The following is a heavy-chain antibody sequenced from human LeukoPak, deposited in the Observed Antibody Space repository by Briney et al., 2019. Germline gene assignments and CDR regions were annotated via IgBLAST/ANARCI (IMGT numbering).Heavy chain of an antibody. V-gene: IGHV3-74*01. CDR1: GFTFNVYW. Sequence: GGSLRLSCAASGFTFNVYWMHWVRQAPGXGXXXXSRINGDGSSTTYADSVKGRFTISRDNAKNTLYLQMNSLRAEDTAVYYCARPQHGDLYAFDIWGQGTVVTVSS. D-gene: IGHD4-17*01. J-gene: IGHJ3*02. CDR3: ARPQHGDLYAFDI. CDR2: INGDGSST.